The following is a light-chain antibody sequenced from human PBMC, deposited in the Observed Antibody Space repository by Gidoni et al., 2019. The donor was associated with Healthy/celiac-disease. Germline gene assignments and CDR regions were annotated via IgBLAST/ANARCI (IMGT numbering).Light chain of an antibody. CDR2: GAS. CDR1: QSVSSSY. Sequence: ENVLPQSPGTLSLSPGERATLSCRASQSVSSSYLAWYQQKPGQAPRLLIYGASSRATGIPDRFSGSGSGTDFTLTISILEPEDFAVFYCQQYGSSFTFGPGTKVEIK. V-gene: IGKV3-20*01. CDR3: QQYGSSFT. J-gene: IGKJ3*01.